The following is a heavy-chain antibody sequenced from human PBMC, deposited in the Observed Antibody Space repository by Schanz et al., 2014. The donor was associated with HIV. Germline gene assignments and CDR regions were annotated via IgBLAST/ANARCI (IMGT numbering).Heavy chain of an antibody. J-gene: IGHJ6*02. CDR3: ARTRGYSGYDPPYYYYYGMDV. V-gene: IGHV1-69*01. Sequence: QVQLVQSGAEVKKPGSSVKVSCKASGGTFSNYAINWVRQAPGQGLEWMGGFIPVFGTANYAQKFQGRVTMTADESTSTAYMELSSLRSEDTAVYYCARTRGYSGYDPPYYYYYGMDVWGQGTTLTVSS. D-gene: IGHD5-12*01. CDR2: FIPVFGTA. CDR1: GGTFSNYA.